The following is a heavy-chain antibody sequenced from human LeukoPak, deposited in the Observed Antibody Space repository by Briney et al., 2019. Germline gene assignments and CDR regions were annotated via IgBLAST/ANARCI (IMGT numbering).Heavy chain of an antibody. V-gene: IGHV4-59*01. Sequence: PSETLSLTCTVSGGSISSYYWSWIRQPPGKGLEWIGYIYYSGSTNYNPSLKSRVTISVDTSKNQFSLKLSSVTAADTAVYYCAALDYYDSSGYLTFDYWGQGTLVTVSS. CDR1: GGSISSYY. CDR2: IYYSGST. CDR3: AALDYYDSSGYLTFDY. D-gene: IGHD3-22*01. J-gene: IGHJ4*02.